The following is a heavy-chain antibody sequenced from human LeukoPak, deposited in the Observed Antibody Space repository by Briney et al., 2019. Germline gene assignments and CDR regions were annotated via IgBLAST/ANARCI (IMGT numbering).Heavy chain of an antibody. Sequence: ASVKVSCKASGYTFTGYYMHWVRQAPGQGLEWMGWINPNSSGTNYAQKFQGRVTMTRDTSISTAYMELSSLRSDDTAVYYCARGRLGTWFGELKAWGQGTLVTVSS. J-gene: IGHJ5*02. CDR3: ARGRLGTWFGELKA. D-gene: IGHD3-10*01. CDR2: INPNSSGT. CDR1: GYTFTGYY. V-gene: IGHV1-2*02.